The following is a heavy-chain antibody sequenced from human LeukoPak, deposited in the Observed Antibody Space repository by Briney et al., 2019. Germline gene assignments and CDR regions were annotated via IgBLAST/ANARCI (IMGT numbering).Heavy chain of an antibody. Sequence: SVNVSCKASGYTFTAYYLHWVRQAPGQGLEWMGWINPNTGATNYAQKFQGRVTMARDTSISTAYMELIRLTSDDAAVYYCARDPPPMVRGVELDYWGQGTLVTVSS. J-gene: IGHJ4*02. D-gene: IGHD3-10*01. V-gene: IGHV1-2*02. CDR1: GYTFTAYY. CDR3: ARDPPPMVRGVELDY. CDR2: INPNTGAT.